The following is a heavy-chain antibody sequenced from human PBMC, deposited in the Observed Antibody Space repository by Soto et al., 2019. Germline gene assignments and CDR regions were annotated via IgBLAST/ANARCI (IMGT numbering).Heavy chain of an antibody. Sequence: EVQLVESGGGLVQPGGSLRLSCAASGFTFSTSWMHWVRQAAGKGLVWVSRINSGASATNDADSVKGRFTISRDNAKNTLYLQMDSLTAQDTAVYYCARGPSGWFGYDYWGQGTLVSVSS. V-gene: IGHV3-74*01. CDR3: ARGPSGWFGYDY. D-gene: IGHD6-19*01. J-gene: IGHJ4*02. CDR2: INSGASAT. CDR1: GFTFSTSW.